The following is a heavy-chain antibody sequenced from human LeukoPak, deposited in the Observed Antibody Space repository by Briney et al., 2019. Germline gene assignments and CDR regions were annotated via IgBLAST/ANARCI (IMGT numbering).Heavy chain of an antibody. J-gene: IGHJ6*03. CDR2: INPNSGGT. D-gene: IGHD6-13*01. Sequence: GASVKVSCKASGYTFTGYYMHWVRQAPGQGLEWMGWINPNSGGTNYAQKFQGRVTMTRDTSISTAYMELSRLRSDDTAVYYCASSGPRKEIAAAPDYYYYYMDVWGKGTTVTVSS. CDR3: ASSGPRKEIAAAPDYYYYYMDV. CDR1: GYTFTGYY. V-gene: IGHV1-2*02.